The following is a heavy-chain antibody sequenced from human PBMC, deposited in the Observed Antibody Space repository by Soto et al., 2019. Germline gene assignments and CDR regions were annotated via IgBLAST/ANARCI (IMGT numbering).Heavy chain of an antibody. CDR2: IIPIFGTA. CDR3: ARVNSGSVYYYYGMDV. D-gene: IGHD1-26*01. V-gene: IGHV1-69*13. Sequence: SVKVSCKASGGTFSSYAISWVRQAPGQGLEWMGGIIPIFGTANYAQKFQGRVTITADESTSTAYMELSSLRSEDTAVYYCARVNSGSVYYYYGMDVWGQGTTVTVSS. CDR1: GGTFSSYA. J-gene: IGHJ6*02.